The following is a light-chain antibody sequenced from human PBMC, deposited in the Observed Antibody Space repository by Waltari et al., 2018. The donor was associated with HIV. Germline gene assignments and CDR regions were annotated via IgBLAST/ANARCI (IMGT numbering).Light chain of an antibody. V-gene: IGKV3-15*01. CDR1: QNVITN. CDR2: GAS. Sequence: ELVMTQSPPTLSLSLGERVTVSCRASQNVITNLAWYQQKPGQAPRLLIYGASTRATDIPSRFSGGGSGTEFTLTIGSLQSEDSASYYCQQYNNWPRTFGQGTKVEVK. CDR3: QQYNNWPRT. J-gene: IGKJ1*01.